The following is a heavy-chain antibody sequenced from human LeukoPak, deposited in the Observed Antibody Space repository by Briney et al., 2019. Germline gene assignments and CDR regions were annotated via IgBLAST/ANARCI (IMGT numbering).Heavy chain of an antibody. J-gene: IGHJ3*02. CDR3: ARGVVPAATDAFDI. CDR1: GYTLTELS. D-gene: IGHD2-2*01. V-gene: IGHV1-24*01. Sequence: ASVKVSCKVSGYTLTELSMHWVRQAPGKGLEWMGGFDPEDGETIYAQKFQGRVTMTRDTSTSTVYMELSSLRSEDTAVYYCARGVVPAATDAFDIWGQGTMVTVSS. CDR2: FDPEDGET.